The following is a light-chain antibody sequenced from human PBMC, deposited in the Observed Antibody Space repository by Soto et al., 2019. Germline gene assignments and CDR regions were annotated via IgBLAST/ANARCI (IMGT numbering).Light chain of an antibody. CDR1: QSVRSNY. Sequence: EIVLTQSPDTLSLPPGERATLSCRASQSVRSNYLAWDQQKPGQAPRFVTYDASSGASGIPDRFSGSGSGTDFTLAISRLEPEDFAVYYCQQYGSSPLTFGGGTKVEIK. J-gene: IGKJ4*01. CDR3: QQYGSSPLT. CDR2: DAS. V-gene: IGKV3-20*01.